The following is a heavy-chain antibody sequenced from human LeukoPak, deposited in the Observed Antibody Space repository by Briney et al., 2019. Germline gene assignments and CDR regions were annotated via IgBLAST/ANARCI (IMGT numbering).Heavy chain of an antibody. CDR1: GYTFSSHD. Sequence: ASVKVSCKASGYTFSSHDINWVRQATGQGLEWMGWMNPNSGNTGYAQKVQGRVTMTRDNSISTAYTELSSLRSEDTAVYYCARRYSGVMQGYFDYWGQGTLVTVSS. V-gene: IGHV1-8*01. D-gene: IGHD5-12*01. CDR3: ARRYSGVMQGYFDY. J-gene: IGHJ4*02. CDR2: MNPNSGNT.